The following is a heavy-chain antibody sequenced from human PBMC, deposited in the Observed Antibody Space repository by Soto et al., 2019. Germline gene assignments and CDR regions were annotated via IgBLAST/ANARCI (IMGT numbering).Heavy chain of an antibody. CDR2: ILYDGSNK. J-gene: IGHJ6*02. D-gene: IGHD2-2*01. Sequence: GGSLRLSCSASGFTFSNYGMHWVRQTPGKGLEWVALILYDGSNKYYADSVKGRFTISRDNSKNTLYLQVSSLRAEDTAVYYCAKSRDAYNFYFYYGMDVWGQGTTVTVSS. CDR1: GFTFSNYG. V-gene: IGHV3-30*18. CDR3: AKSRDAYNFYFYYGMDV.